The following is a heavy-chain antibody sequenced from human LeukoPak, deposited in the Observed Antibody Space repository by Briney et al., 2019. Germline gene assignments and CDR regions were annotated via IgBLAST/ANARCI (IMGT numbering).Heavy chain of an antibody. CDR3: VTGTLIRDAFDI. Sequence: PSETLSLTCTVSGGSISNYYWSWIRQPPGKGLEWIGYIYFIGITNYNPSLRSRVTISVDTSKSQFSLKLSSVTAADTAVYYCVTGTLIRDAFDIWSQGTMVTVSS. J-gene: IGHJ3*02. V-gene: IGHV4-59*12. D-gene: IGHD1-26*01. CDR2: IYFIGIT. CDR1: GGSISNYY.